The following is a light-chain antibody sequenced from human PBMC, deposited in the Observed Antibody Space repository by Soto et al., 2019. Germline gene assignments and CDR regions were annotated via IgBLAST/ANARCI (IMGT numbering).Light chain of an antibody. CDR3: QQYNNWTT. J-gene: IGKJ4*01. CDR1: QSVSSN. Sequence: EIVMTQSPATLSVSPGERATLSCRASQSVSSNLAWYQQKHGQAPRLLIYGASTRATGIPARFSGSGSGTEFTLTISSLQSEDFAVYYCQQYNNWTTYGGGTKV. CDR2: GAS. V-gene: IGKV3-15*01.